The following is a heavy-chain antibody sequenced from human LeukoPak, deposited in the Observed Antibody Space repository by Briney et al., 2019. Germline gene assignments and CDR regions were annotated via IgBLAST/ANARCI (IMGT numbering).Heavy chain of an antibody. D-gene: IGHD4-17*01. Sequence: GGSLRLSCAASGFTFSDYYMSWIRQAPGKRLEWVSYISRSSSDTNYADSVKGRFTISRDNAKNSLYLQMNSLRAEDTAVYYCARGLTTVTSLASYWGQGTLVTVSS. CDR1: GFTFSDYY. V-gene: IGHV3-11*05. CDR3: ARGLTTVTSLASY. J-gene: IGHJ4*02. CDR2: ISRSSSDT.